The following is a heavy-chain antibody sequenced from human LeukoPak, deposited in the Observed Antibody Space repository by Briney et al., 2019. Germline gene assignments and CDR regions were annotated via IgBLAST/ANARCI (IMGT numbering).Heavy chain of an antibody. CDR1: EFTFSSPC. V-gene: IGHV3-7*01. CDR3: ARGEGFGY. J-gene: IGHJ4*02. D-gene: IGHD3-10*01. CDR2: IKQGGSEK. Sequence: GGSLRLSCAASEFTFSSPCMNWVRQAPGKGLEWVASIKQGGSEKYYVDSVRGRFTISRDNAKNSLYLQMNNLRAEDTAVYYCARGEGFGYWGQGSLVTVSS.